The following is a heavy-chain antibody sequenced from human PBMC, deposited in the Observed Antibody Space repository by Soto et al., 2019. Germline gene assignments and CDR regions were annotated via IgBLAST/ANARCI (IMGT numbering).Heavy chain of an antibody. Sequence: QVQLVQSGAEVKKPGSSVKVSCKASGGTSSSYTISWVRQAPGQGLEWMGRIIPILGIANYAQKFQGRVTITADKSTSTAYMELSSLRSEDTAVYYCARAITTVSAFDIWGQGTMVTVSS. V-gene: IGHV1-69*02. CDR3: ARAITTVSAFDI. CDR2: IIPILGIA. J-gene: IGHJ3*02. CDR1: GGTSSSYT. D-gene: IGHD3-22*01.